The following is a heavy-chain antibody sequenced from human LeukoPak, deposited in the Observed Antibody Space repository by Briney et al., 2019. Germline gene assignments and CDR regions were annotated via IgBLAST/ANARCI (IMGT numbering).Heavy chain of an antibody. V-gene: IGHV1-2*02. CDR1: GHTFTGYY. D-gene: IGHD3-22*01. CDR3: AGEGKHYYDSSGYYFFDY. Sequence: ASVKVSCKASGHTFTGYYMHWVRQAPGQGLEWMGWINANSGDTNYAQKFQGRVTMTRDTSISTAYMELSRLRSDDTAVYYCAGEGKHYYDSSGYYFFDYWGQGTLVTVSS. CDR2: INANSGDT. J-gene: IGHJ4*02.